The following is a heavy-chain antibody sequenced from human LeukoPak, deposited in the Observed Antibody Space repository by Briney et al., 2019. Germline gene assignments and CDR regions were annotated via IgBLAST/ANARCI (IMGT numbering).Heavy chain of an antibody. CDR1: GFTFDDYA. V-gene: IGHV3-9*01. J-gene: IGHJ5*02. CDR2: ISWNSGSI. Sequence: GRSLRLSCAASGFTFDDYAMHWVRQAPGKGLEWVSGISWNSGSIGYADSVKGRFTISRDNAKNSLYLQMNSLRAEDTALYYCAKAGQQWLVQPWFDPWGQGTLVTVSS. D-gene: IGHD6-19*01. CDR3: AKAGQQWLVQPWFDP.